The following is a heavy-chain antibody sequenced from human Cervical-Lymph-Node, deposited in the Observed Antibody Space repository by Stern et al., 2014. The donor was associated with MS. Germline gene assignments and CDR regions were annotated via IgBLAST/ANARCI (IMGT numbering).Heavy chain of an antibody. CDR3: ATKLEAYPKNYYYYGMDV. D-gene: IGHD2-2*01. J-gene: IGHJ6*02. Sequence: VQLVQSGAEVKKPGSSVKVSCKASGGTFSSYAISWVRQAPGQGLEWMGGIIPIFGTANYAQKFQGRVTITADESTSTAYMELSSLRSEDTAVYYCATKLEAYPKNYYYYGMDVWGQGTTVTVSS. CDR2: IIPIFGTA. V-gene: IGHV1-69*01. CDR1: GGTFSSYA.